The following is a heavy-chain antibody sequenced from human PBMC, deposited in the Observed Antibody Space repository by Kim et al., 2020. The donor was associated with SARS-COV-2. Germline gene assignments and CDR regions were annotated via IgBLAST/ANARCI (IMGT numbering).Heavy chain of an antibody. CDR3: AKIFEHYYGSGSLYYFDY. D-gene: IGHD3-10*01. CDR2: ISYDGSNK. CDR1: GFTFSSYG. Sequence: GGSLRLSCAASGFTFSSYGMHWVRQAPGKGLEWAAVISYDGSNKYYADSVKGRFTISRDNSKNTLYLQMNSLRAEDTAVYYCAKIFEHYYGSGSLYYFDYWGQGTLVTVSS. J-gene: IGHJ4*02. V-gene: IGHV3-30*18.